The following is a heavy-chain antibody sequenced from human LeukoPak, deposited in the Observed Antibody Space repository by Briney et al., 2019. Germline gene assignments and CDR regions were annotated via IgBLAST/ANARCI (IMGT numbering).Heavy chain of an antibody. Sequence: GASVKVSCKASGYTFTSYGISRVRQAPGQGLEWMGWINPNSGGTNYAQKFQGRVTMTRDTSISTAYMELSRLRSDDTAVYYCAATEPDNYYYYGMGVWGQGTTVTVSS. J-gene: IGHJ6*02. CDR1: GYTFTSYG. V-gene: IGHV1-2*02. CDR3: AATEPDNYYYYGMGV. CDR2: INPNSGGT. D-gene: IGHD4-17*01.